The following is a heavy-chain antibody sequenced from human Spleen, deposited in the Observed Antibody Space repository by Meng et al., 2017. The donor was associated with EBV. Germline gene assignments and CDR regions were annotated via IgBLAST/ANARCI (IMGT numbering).Heavy chain of an antibody. V-gene: IGHV1-18*01. CDR1: GYTFSSHG. J-gene: IGHJ4*02. CDR2: ISTYNGNT. Sequence: QVWLGQSGEGVKKPGDSMKVSCKASGYTFSSHGIRWVRQAPGQGLEWMAWISTYNGNTNYEQKLQGRVTLTTDTSTSTVHMELRSLRSDDTAVYYCTRNYGDSASDYWGQGTLVTVAS. D-gene: IGHD4-17*01. CDR3: TRNYGDSASDY.